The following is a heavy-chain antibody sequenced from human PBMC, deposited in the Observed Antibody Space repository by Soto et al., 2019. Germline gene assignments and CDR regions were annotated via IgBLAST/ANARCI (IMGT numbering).Heavy chain of an antibody. V-gene: IGHV3-7*01. CDR3: SRSLDS. Sequence: GGSLRLSCSASGFTFSNHRMDWVRQAPGKGLEWVANINQDGSEEHYVDSVKGRFTISRDNAKNSLYLQMSSLTAEDSALYYCSRSLDSWGQGTLVTISS. CDR2: INQDGSEE. CDR1: GFTFSNHR. J-gene: IGHJ5*01.